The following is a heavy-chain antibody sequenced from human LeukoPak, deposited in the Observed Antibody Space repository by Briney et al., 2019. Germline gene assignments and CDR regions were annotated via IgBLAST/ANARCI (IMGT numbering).Heavy chain of an antibody. CDR2: ISGSGAST. V-gene: IGHV3-23*01. CDR3: AKDVGKWESLHFFDY. Sequence: GGSLTLSCLTSVFPFSTNSIRWVRQAPGKGLEWILGISGSGASTYYADSVTGRFTISRDNSRNTLYLQMNSLRGDDTAVYYCAKDVGKWESLHFFDYWGQGTLVTVSS. D-gene: IGHD1-26*01. CDR1: VFPFSTNS. J-gene: IGHJ4*02.